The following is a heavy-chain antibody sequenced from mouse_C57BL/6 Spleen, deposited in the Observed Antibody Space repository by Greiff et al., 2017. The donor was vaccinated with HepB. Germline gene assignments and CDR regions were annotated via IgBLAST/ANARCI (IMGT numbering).Heavy chain of an antibody. CDR1: GYTFTSYW. J-gene: IGHJ4*01. CDR2: IYPGSGST. Sequence: QVQLQQPGAELVKPGASVKLSCKASGYTFTSYWITWVKQRPGQGLEWIGDIYPGSGSTNYNEKFKSQSTLTVDTPSSTTYMQLSSLTSEDSAVYYCASGYDAMDYWGQGTTVTVSS. CDR3: ASGYDAMDY. V-gene: IGHV1-55*01.